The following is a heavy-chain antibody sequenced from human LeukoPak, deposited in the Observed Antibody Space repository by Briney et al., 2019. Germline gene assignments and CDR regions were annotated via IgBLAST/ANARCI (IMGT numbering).Heavy chain of an antibody. CDR3: AKDLGWLRFYYYYMDV. D-gene: IGHD5-12*01. J-gene: IGHJ6*03. CDR2: IRYDGSNK. CDR1: GFTFSSYG. V-gene: IGHV3-30*02. Sequence: GGSLRLSCAASGFTFSSYGMHWVRQAPGKGLEWVAFIRYDGSNKYYADSVKGRFTISRDNSKNTLYLQMNSLRAEDTAVYYCAKDLGWLRFYYYYMDVWGKGTTVTISS.